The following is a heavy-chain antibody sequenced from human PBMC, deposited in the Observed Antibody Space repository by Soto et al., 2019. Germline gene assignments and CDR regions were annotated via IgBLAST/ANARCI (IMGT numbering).Heavy chain of an antibody. CDR2: IYYDGTP. CDR3: ARFFGNAFDV. V-gene: IGHV4-39*02. CDR1: GGSISTDSYN. D-gene: IGHD3-3*01. Sequence: QLQLQESGPGLVKPSETLSLTCSVSGGSISTDSYNWDWIRQSPGKGLEWIGTIYYDGTPSYNPSLKSQVTISVDTYRNHFSLKVKSVTAAATAMYYCARFFGNAFDVWGQGTMVKVSS. J-gene: IGHJ3*01.